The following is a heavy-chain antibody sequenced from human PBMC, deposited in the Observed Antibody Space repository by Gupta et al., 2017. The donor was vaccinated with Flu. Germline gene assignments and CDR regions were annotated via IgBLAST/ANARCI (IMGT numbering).Heavy chain of an antibody. D-gene: IGHD6-25*01. CDR2: SYTSTI. Sequence: SYTSTIYYADSVKGRFTISRDNATDSLYLQMNNLRAEDTAVYYCARVEARRLNFFDSWGQGTLVTVSS. CDR3: ARVEARRLNFFDS. V-gene: IGHV3-48*01. J-gene: IGHJ4*02.